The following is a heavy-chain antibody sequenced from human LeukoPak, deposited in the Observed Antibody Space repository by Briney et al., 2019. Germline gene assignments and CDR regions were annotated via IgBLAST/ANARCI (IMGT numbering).Heavy chain of an antibody. CDR2: ISSSSSYI. V-gene: IGHV3-21*01. CDR3: ASARATYYMDV. J-gene: IGHJ6*03. Sequence: GGSLRLSCAASGFTFSNHGMNWVRQAPGKGLEWVSSISSSSSYIYYADSVKGRFTISRDNAKNSLYLQMNSLRAEDTAVYYCASARATYYMDVWGKGTTVTVSS. CDR1: GFTFSNHG. D-gene: IGHD1-26*01.